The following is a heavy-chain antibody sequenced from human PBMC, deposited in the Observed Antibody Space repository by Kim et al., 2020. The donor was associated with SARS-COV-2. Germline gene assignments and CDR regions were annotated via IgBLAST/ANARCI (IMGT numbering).Heavy chain of an antibody. CDR3: ARDKKMTNLFSLYGMDV. CDR2: IYTDGNT. V-gene: IGHV3-66*02. CDR1: GFTVSSNY. Sequence: GGSLRLSCAASGFTVSSNYMTWVRQAPGKGPECVSVIYTDGNTYYADSVKGRFTLSRDNSKNTLYLQMNSLRVEDTAVYYCARDKKMTNLFSLYGMDVWGQGTTVTVSS. D-gene: IGHD2-15*01. J-gene: IGHJ6*02.